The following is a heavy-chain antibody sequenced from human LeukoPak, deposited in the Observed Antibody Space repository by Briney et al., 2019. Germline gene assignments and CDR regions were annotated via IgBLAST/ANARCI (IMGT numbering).Heavy chain of an antibody. CDR2: IYYSGNT. V-gene: IGHV4-59*08. J-gene: IGHJ3*02. CDR3: ARHEKPLDAFDI. Sequence: SETLSLTCTVSGGSISSYYWSWIRQPPGKGPEWIGYIYYSGNTNYNPSLKSRVTISVDTSKNQFSLKLSSVTAADTAVYYCARHEKPLDAFDIWGQGTMVTVSS. CDR1: GGSISSYY.